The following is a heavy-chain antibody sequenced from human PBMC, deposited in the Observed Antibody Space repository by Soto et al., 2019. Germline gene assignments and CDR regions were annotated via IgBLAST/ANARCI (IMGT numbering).Heavy chain of an antibody. CDR3: ARIAAAGTLGWFDP. CDR2: ICNSGTT. D-gene: IGHD6-13*01. J-gene: IGHJ5*02. Sequence: PSETLSLTCTVSGGSIRSYCWTWIRQPPGEGLEWIGCICNSGTTNYNPSLKSRVAISVDTSKNQFSLKLSSVTAADTAVYYCARIAAAGTLGWFDPWGQGTLVTVSS. V-gene: IGHV4-59*01. CDR1: GGSIRSYC.